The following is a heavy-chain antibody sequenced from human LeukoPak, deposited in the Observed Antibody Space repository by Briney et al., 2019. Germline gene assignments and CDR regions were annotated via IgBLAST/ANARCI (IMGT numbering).Heavy chain of an antibody. V-gene: IGHV4-34*01. Sequence: SETLSLTCAVYGGSFSGYYWSWIRQPPGRGLEWIGEINHSGSTYYNPSLKSRVTISVDTSKNQLSLKLSSVTAADTAVYYCARGSRIVVVTAKSHYFDYWGQGTLVTVSS. CDR2: INHSGST. CDR3: ARGSRIVVVTAKSHYFDY. J-gene: IGHJ4*02. CDR1: GGSFSGYY. D-gene: IGHD2-21*02.